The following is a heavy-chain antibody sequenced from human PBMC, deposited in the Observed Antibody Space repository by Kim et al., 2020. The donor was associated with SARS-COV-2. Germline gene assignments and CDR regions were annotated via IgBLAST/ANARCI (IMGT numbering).Heavy chain of an antibody. J-gene: IGHJ6*02. CDR2: ISSSSSYI. V-gene: IGHV3-21*01. CDR3: ARDGTLRLGVLSLTYYYYGMDV. D-gene: IGHD3-16*02. CDR1: GFTFSSYS. Sequence: GGSLRLSCAASGFTFSSYSMNWVRQAPGKGLEWVSSISSSSSYIYYADSVKGRFTISRDNAKNSLYLQMNSLRAEDTAVYYCARDGTLRLGVLSLTYYYYGMDVWGQGTTVTVSS.